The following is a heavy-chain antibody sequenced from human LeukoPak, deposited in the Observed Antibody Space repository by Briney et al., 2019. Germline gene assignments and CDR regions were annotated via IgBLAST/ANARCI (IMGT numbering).Heavy chain of an antibody. V-gene: IGHV4-34*01. CDR2: INHSGST. J-gene: IGHJ5*02. D-gene: IGHD6-13*01. Sequence: KPSETLSLTCTVSGGSIRSYFWSWIRQAPGKGLEWIGEINHSGSTNYNPSLKSRVTISVDTSKNQFSLKLSSVTAADTAVYYCARAAPLAAAEHNWFDPWGQGTLVTVSS. CDR1: GGSIRSYF. CDR3: ARAAPLAAAEHNWFDP.